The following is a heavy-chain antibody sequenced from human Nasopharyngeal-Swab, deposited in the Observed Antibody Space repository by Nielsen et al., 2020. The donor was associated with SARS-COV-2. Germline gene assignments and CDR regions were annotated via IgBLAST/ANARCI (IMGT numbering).Heavy chain of an antibody. CDR1: GFTFSNYG. Sequence: GESLKISCAASGFTFSNYGMHWVRQAPGKGLEWVAVISYDGSNKYYADSVKGRFTISRDNSKNTLSLQMNSLRAEDTAVYYCAKENDRQLGSIDYWGQGTLVTVSS. CDR3: AKENDRQLGSIDY. CDR2: ISYDGSNK. J-gene: IGHJ4*02. D-gene: IGHD6-13*01. V-gene: IGHV3-30*18.